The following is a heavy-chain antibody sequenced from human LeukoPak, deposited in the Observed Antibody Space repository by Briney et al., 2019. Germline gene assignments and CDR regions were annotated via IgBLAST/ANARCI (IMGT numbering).Heavy chain of an antibody. Sequence: SETLSLTCAVYGVSFSGYYWSWIRQPPGKGLEWIGEINHSGSTNYNPSLKSRVTISVDTSKNQFSLKLSSVTAADTAVYYCARDCSGGSCYGPFDYWGQGTLVTVSS. CDR1: GVSFSGYY. D-gene: IGHD2-15*01. J-gene: IGHJ4*02. CDR3: ARDCSGGSCYGPFDY. V-gene: IGHV4-34*01. CDR2: INHSGST.